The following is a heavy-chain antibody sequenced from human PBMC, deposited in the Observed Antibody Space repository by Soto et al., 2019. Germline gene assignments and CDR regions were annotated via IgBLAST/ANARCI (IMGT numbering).Heavy chain of an antibody. J-gene: IGHJ4*02. CDR2: ISSSSSYI. V-gene: IGHV3-21*01. CDR3: ARDTSGDYVELDY. Sequence: GGSLRLSCAASGFTFSSYSMNWVRQAPGKGLEWVSSISSSSSYIYYADSVKGRFTISRDNAKNSLYLQMNSLRAEDTAVYYCARDTSGDYVELDYWGQGTLVTVSS. D-gene: IGHD4-17*01. CDR1: GFTFSSYS.